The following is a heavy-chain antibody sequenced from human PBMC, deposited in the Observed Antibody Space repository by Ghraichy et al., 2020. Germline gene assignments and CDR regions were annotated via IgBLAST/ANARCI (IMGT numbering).Heavy chain of an antibody. V-gene: IGHV6-1*01. Sequence: SQTLSLTCAISGDSVSRNSASWNWIRQSPSRGLEWLGRTYYRSKWYSDSALSVKSRITINPDTSKNQFSLLLNSVTPEDTAVYYCARGGVGATVADFDYWGQGTLVTVSS. CDR1: GDSVSRNSAS. CDR2: TYYRSKWYS. CDR3: ARGGVGATVADFDY. D-gene: IGHD1-26*01. J-gene: IGHJ4*02.